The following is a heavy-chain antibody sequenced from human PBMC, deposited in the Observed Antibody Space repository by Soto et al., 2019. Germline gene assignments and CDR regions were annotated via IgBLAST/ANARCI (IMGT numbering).Heavy chain of an antibody. CDR3: ARSWVTGKGGIDV. Sequence: ASVKVSCKASGYTFTSYGISWVRQAPGQGLEWMGWISAYNGNTNYAQKLQGRVTMTTDTSTNTAYLDLWTLISDDTAVHYCARSWVTGKGGIDVWGQGTTVTVSS. CDR1: GYTFTSYG. D-gene: IGHD3-16*01. CDR2: ISAYNGNT. V-gene: IGHV1-18*01. J-gene: IGHJ6*02.